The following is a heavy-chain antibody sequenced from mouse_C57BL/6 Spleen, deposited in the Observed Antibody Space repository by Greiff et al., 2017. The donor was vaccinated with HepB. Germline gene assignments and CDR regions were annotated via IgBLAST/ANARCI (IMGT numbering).Heavy chain of an antibody. CDR3: TRWNYGSSRLSYFDY. Sequence: QVQLQQSGAELVRPGASVTLSCKASGYTFTDYEMHWVKQTPVHGLEWIGVIDPETGGTAYNQKFKGKAILTADKSSSTAYTELRSLTSEDSAVYYCTRWNYGSSRLSYFDYWGQGTTLTVSS. V-gene: IGHV1-15*01. CDR2: IDPETGGT. D-gene: IGHD1-1*01. CDR1: GYTFTDYE. J-gene: IGHJ2*01.